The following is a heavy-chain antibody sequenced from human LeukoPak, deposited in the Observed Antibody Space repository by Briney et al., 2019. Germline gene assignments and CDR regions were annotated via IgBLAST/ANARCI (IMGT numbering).Heavy chain of an antibody. CDR2: MNPNSGNT. D-gene: IGHD2-2*02. J-gene: IGHJ6*03. Sequence: GASVKVSCKASGYTFTSYDINWVRQATGQGLEWMGWMNPNSGNTGYAQKFQGRVTMTRNTSISTAYMELSSLRSEDTAVYYCARAPVVPAAIRGLYYYYMDVWGKGTTVTVSS. V-gene: IGHV1-8*01. CDR1: GYTFTSYD. CDR3: ARAPVVPAAIRGLYYYYMDV.